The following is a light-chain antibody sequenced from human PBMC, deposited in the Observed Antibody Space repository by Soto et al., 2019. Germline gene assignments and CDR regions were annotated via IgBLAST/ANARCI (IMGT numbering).Light chain of an antibody. J-gene: IGLJ2*01. CDR1: SSDVGGYNY. CDR2: EVS. V-gene: IGLV2-14*01. CDR3: SSYTSSTVV. Sequence: QSALTQPASVSGSPGQSITISCTGTSSDVGGYNYVSWYQQHPGKAPKLMIYEVSSRPSGVSNRFSGSKSGNTASLTISGLQAEDAADYYCSSYTSSTVVFGGGTKLTVL.